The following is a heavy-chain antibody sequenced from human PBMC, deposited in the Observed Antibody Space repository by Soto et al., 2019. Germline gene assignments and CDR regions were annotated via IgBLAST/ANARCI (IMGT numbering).Heavy chain of an antibody. D-gene: IGHD6-19*01. V-gene: IGHV3-11*06. CDR3: ARDQIVAVAGTGPLFDY. CDR1: GFTFNEYY. J-gene: IGHJ4*02. Sequence: QVQLVESGGGLVRPGGSLRLSCAASGFTFNEYYINWIRQAPGKGLEWVSYISGTSSYTNYADSVKGRFTISRDNAKNSLYLQMNSLGAEDTAIYFWARDQIVAVAGTGPLFDYWGQGTLVTVSS. CDR2: ISGTSSYT.